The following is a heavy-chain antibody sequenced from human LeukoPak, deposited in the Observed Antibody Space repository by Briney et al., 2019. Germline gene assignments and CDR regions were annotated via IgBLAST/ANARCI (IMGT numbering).Heavy chain of an antibody. J-gene: IGHJ4*02. CDR3: ARDYSSSWYFDP. Sequence: ASVKVSCKASGGTFSSYAISWVRQAPGQGLEWMGGIIPIFGTANYAQKFQGRVTITADKSTSTAYMELSSLRSGDTAVYYCARDYSSSWYFDPWGQGTLVTVSS. D-gene: IGHD6-13*01. V-gene: IGHV1-69*06. CDR1: GGTFSSYA. CDR2: IIPIFGTA.